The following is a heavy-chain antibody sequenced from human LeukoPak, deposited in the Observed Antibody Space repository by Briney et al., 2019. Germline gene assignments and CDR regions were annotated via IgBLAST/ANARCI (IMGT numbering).Heavy chain of an antibody. D-gene: IGHD4-17*01. J-gene: IGHJ4*02. CDR1: GFTFSSYA. CDR3: AKSKRNLVVYGDWFDY. CDR2: ISGGGSTT. Sequence: GGSLRLSCAASGFTFSSYAMSWVRRAPGKGLEWVSAISGGGSTTYYADSVKGRFTIYRDNSKNTLYLQMSSLRAEDTGVYYCAKSKRNLVVYGDWFDYWGQGTLVTVSS. V-gene: IGHV3-23*01.